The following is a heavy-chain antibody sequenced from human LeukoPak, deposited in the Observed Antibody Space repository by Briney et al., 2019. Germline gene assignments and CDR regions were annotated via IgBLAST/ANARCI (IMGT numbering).Heavy chain of an antibody. D-gene: IGHD5-18*01. CDR1: GGSISSYF. CDR2: IYYSGST. J-gene: IGHJ4*02. Sequence: PSETLSLTCTVSGGSISSYFWSWTRQPPGKGLEWIGYIYYSGSTNYNPSLKSRVTISVDTSKNQFSLKLSSVTAADTAAYYCARGENSYGSDYWGQGTLVTVSS. V-gene: IGHV4-59*01. CDR3: ARGENSYGSDY.